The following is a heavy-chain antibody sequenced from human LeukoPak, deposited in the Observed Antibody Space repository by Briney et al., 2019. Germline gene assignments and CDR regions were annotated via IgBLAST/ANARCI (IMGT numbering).Heavy chain of an antibody. CDR2: IYISGSS. CDR3: ARGPGYCSSTSCYGLYMDV. V-gene: IGHV4-4*07. J-gene: IGHJ6*03. Sequence: PSETLSLTCTVSGGSISNYYWSWIRQPAGKGLEWIGRIYISGSSNYNPSLKSRVTMSVDTSKNQFSLKLSSVTAADTAVYYCARGPGYCSSTSCYGLYMDVWGKGTTVTISS. D-gene: IGHD2-2*01. CDR1: GGSISNYY.